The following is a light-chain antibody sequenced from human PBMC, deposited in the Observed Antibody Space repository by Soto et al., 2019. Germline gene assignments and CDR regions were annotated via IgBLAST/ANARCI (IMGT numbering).Light chain of an antibody. J-gene: IGLJ1*01. CDR1: SSDIGVYNY. V-gene: IGLV2-14*01. CDR3: SSFTINSPLV. CDR2: DVS. Sequence: QSAPTKPASLSVSPGQSITVSCTGTSSDIGVYNYVSWYQQHPGKAPKVMIYDVSNRPSGVSNRFSGSKSGHTASLTISGLQADEEADYYCSSFTINSPLVFGTGTKRTVL.